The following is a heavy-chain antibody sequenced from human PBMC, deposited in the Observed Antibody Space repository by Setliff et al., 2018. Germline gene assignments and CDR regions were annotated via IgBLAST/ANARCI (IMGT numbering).Heavy chain of an antibody. V-gene: IGHV4-39*01. Sequence: SETLSLTCRVSGGSISSGNYYWGLIRQPPGKGLEWVATIYYSGSTYSNPSLKSRFIISVDAPDNQSSVKLSSVTAAGTAVYYCARHKSNGSGSYPSLYMDVWGKGIMVTVSS. J-gene: IGHJ6*03. CDR2: IYYSGST. CDR3: ARHKSNGSGSYPSLYMDV. CDR1: GGSISSGNYY. D-gene: IGHD3-10*01.